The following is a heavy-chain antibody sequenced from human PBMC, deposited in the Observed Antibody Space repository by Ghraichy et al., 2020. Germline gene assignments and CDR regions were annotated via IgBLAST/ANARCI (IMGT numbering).Heavy chain of an antibody. D-gene: IGHD3-10*01. CDR2: ISSSSSYI. CDR3: ARSLTTSGIDY. V-gene: IGHV3-21*01. J-gene: IGHJ4*02. Sequence: GSLRLSCAASGFTFSSYSMNWVRQAPGKGLEWVSSISSSSSYIYYADSVKGRFTISRDNAKNSLYLQMNSLRAEDTAVYYCARSLTTSGIDYWGQGTLVTVSS. CDR1: GFTFSSYS.